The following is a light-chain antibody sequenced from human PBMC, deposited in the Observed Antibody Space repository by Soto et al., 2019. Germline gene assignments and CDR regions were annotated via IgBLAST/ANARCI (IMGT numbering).Light chain of an antibody. V-gene: IGKV3-11*01. CDR3: QQRSNWPPT. J-gene: IGKJ4*01. Sequence: EIVLTQSPGTLSLSPGERATLSAMASQSVSSNLAWYQQKPGQAPRFLIYGASNRATGIPARFSGSGSGTDFTLTISSLQPEDFAVYYCQQRSNWPPTFGGGTKVDIK. CDR1: QSVSSN. CDR2: GAS.